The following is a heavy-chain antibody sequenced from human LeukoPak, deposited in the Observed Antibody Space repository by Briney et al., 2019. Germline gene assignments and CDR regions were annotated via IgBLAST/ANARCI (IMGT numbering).Heavy chain of an antibody. CDR2: IYYSGST. CDR3: ARARGYGYYMHV. CDR1: GGSISSGDYY. J-gene: IGHJ6*03. Sequence: SQALSLTCTVSGGSISSGDYYWSWIRQPPGKGLEWIGYIYYSGSTYYNPSLKSRVTISVDTSKNQFSLKLSSVTAADTAVYYCARARGYGYYMHVWDKGTTVTVSS. D-gene: IGHD5-12*01. V-gene: IGHV4-30-4*08.